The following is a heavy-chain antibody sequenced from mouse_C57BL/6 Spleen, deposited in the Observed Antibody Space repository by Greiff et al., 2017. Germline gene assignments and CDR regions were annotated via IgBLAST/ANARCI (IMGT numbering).Heavy chain of an antibody. V-gene: IGHV1-50*01. D-gene: IGHD1-1*01. Sequence: QVQLQQPGAELVKPGASVKLSCKASGYTFTSYWMQWVKQRPGQGLEWIGEIDPSDSYTNYNQKFKGKATLTVDPSSSTAYMQLSSLTSEDSAVYYCARRTTVVATDYWGQGTTLTVSS. J-gene: IGHJ2*01. CDR3: ARRTTVVATDY. CDR1: GYTFTSYW. CDR2: IDPSDSYT.